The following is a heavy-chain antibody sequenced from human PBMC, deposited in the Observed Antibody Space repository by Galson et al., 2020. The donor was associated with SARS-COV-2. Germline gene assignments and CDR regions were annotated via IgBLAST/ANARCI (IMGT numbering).Heavy chain of an antibody. CDR3: AKDPGALCFGWECEMDG. J-gene: IGHJ6*04. D-gene: IGHD3-16*01. CDR2: ICYDGSNI. V-gene: IGHV3-33*06. Sequence: GGSLRLSCAASGFTFSSYGMHWVRQAPGKGLEWVAVICYDGSNIYYADSVKGRFTISRDNSKNTLYLQMNSLRAEDTAVYYCAKDPGALCFGWECEMDGGDKGTTVTISA. CDR1: GFTFSSYG.